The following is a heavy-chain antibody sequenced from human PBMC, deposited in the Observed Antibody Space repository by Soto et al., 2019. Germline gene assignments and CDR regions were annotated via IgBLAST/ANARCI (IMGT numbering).Heavy chain of an antibody. Sequence: QVQLQESGPGLVKPPETLSLTCTVSGGFLTNYYWSWIRQPPEKGLEWIGNIYYSGSTNYNPTNYNPSLKSRVTISVDTSKNQFSLNLTSVTAADTAVYYCARSRTLDYWGHGTLVTVSS. J-gene: IGHJ4*01. CDR3: ARSRTLDY. CDR2: IYYSGSTNYNPT. CDR1: GGFLTNYY. V-gene: IGHV4-59*01.